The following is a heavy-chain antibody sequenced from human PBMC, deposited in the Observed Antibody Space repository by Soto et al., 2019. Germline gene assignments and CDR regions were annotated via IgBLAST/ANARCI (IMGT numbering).Heavy chain of an antibody. CDR2: IIPIFGTA. Sequence: SVKVSCKASGGTFSSYAISWVRQAPGQGLEWMGGIIPIFGTANYAQKFQGRVTITADESTSTAYMELSSLRSEDTAVYYCAREKARHTSRDYGRDVWGQGTTVTVS. J-gene: IGHJ6*02. CDR3: AREKARHTSRDYGRDV. CDR1: GGTFSSYA. V-gene: IGHV1-69*13. D-gene: IGHD2-21*01.